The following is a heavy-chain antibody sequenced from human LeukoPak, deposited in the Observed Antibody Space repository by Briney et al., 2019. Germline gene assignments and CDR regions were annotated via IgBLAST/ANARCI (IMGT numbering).Heavy chain of an antibody. Sequence: PGGSLRLSCAASGFTFSSYGMHWVRQAPGKGLEWVAVIWYDGSNKYYADSVKGRFTISRDNSKNTLYLQMNSLRAEDTAVYYCARDHGDYVKDYWGQGTLVTVSS. D-gene: IGHD4-17*01. J-gene: IGHJ4*02. V-gene: IGHV3-33*01. CDR3: ARDHGDYVKDY. CDR1: GFTFSSYG. CDR2: IWYDGSNK.